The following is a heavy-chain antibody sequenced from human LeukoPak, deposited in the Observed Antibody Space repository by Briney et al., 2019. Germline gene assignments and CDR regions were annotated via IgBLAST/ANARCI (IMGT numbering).Heavy chain of an antibody. CDR1: GGSISSGSYY. CDR3: ARGRHTYYYGSGSYYGFDY. V-gene: IGHV4-61*02. Sequence: PSETLPLTCTVSGGSISSGSYYWSWIRQPAGKGLEWIGRIYTSGSTNYNPSLKSRVTISVDTSKNQFSLKLSSVTAADTAVYYCARGRHTYYYGSGSYYGFDYWGQGTLVTVSS. J-gene: IGHJ4*02. D-gene: IGHD3-10*01. CDR2: IYTSGST.